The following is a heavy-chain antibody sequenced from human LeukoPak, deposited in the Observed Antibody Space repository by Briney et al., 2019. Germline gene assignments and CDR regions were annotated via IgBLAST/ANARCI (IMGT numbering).Heavy chain of an antibody. Sequence: GESLKVSCKGSGYSFTSYWIGWVRQMPGKGLGWMGIIYPGDSDTRYSPSFQGQVTISADKSISTAYLQWSSLKASDTAMYYCARHVVRSYSVNYYYYMDVWGKGTTVTISS. CDR3: ARHVVRSYSVNYYYYMDV. J-gene: IGHJ6*03. D-gene: IGHD3-10*01. CDR2: IYPGDSDT. CDR1: GYSFTSYW. V-gene: IGHV5-51*01.